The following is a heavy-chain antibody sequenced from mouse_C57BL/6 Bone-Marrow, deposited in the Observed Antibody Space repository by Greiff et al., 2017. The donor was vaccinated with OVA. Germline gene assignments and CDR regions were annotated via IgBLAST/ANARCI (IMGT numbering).Heavy chain of an antibody. D-gene: IGHD3-2*02. Sequence: VKLQQSGAELARPGASVKLSCKASGYTFTSYGISWVKQRTGQGLEWIGEIYPRSGNTYYNEKFKGKATLTADKSSSTAYMELRSLTSEDSAVYFCAREELRLREAMDYWGQGTSVTVSS. CDR2: IYPRSGNT. CDR3: AREELRLREAMDY. CDR1: GYTFTSYG. V-gene: IGHV1-81*01. J-gene: IGHJ4*01.